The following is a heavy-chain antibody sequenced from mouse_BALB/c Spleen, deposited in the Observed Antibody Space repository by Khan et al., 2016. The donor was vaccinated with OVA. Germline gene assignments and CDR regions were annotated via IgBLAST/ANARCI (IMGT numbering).Heavy chain of an antibody. Sequence: VQLQQSGAELAKPGASVKMSCKASGYTFTSYWMHWIKQRPGQGLEWIGYINPTSGYTDYNQKFKDKAILTADKSSSTAYMQLNSLTSDDSAVYYCARDRIDYWGQGTTLTVSS. CDR3: ARDRIDY. J-gene: IGHJ2*01. CDR2: INPTSGYT. V-gene: IGHV1-7*01. CDR1: GYTFTSYW.